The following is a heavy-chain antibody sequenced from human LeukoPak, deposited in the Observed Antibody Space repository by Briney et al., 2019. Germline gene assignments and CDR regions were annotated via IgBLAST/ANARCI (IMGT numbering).Heavy chain of an antibody. CDR3: ARYDPPFYFDY. Sequence: SETLSLTCTVSGGSISSYYWSWIRQPPGKGLEWIGYISYSGITNYIPSHKSRVTISVDTSKNQFSLRLSSVTAADTAVYYCARYDPPFYFDYWGQGTLVTVSS. J-gene: IGHJ4*02. CDR1: GGSISSYY. D-gene: IGHD3-3*01. V-gene: IGHV4-59*01. CDR2: ISYSGIT.